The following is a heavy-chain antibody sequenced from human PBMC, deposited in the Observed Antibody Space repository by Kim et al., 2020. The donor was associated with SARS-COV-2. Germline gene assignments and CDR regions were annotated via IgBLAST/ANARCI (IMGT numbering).Heavy chain of an antibody. J-gene: IGHJ6*02. CDR1: GGSISSYY. V-gene: IGHV4-59*01. D-gene: IGHD6-13*01. CDR2: IYYSGST. Sequence: SETLSHTCTVSGGSISSYYWSWIRQPPGKGLEWIGYIYYSGSTNYNPSLKSRVTISVDTSKNQFSLKLSSVTAADTAVYYCARSSSWYYYYYGMDVWGQGTTVTVSS. CDR3: ARSSSWYYYYYGMDV.